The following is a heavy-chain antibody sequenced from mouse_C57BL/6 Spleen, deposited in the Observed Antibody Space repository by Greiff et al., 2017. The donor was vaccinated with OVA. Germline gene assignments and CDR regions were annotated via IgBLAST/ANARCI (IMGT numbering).Heavy chain of an antibody. CDR2: IYPGDGDT. Sequence: QVQLKQSGPELVKPGASVKISCKASGYAFSSSWMNWVKQRPGKGLEWIGRIYPGDGDTNYNGKFKDKATLTAEKSSSTAYMQLSSLTSEDSAVYFCARSDDYYGSSPFDYWGQGTTLTVSS. J-gene: IGHJ2*01. D-gene: IGHD1-1*01. V-gene: IGHV1-82*01. CDR1: GYAFSSSW. CDR3: ARSDDYYGSSPFDY.